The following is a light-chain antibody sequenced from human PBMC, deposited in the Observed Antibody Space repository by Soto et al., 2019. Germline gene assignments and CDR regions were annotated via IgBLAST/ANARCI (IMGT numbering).Light chain of an antibody. CDR2: AAS. V-gene: IGKV3-20*01. CDR3: QQQGT. J-gene: IGKJ2*01. CDR1: RSLSSSY. Sequence: EIVLTQSPGTLPLSPGERAPLSCRASRSLSSSYVVWYQQKPGQAPRLLLYAASRRATGIPDRFSGSGSATEYTLTISRLEPEDFAVYYCQQQGTFGQGTKLEIK.